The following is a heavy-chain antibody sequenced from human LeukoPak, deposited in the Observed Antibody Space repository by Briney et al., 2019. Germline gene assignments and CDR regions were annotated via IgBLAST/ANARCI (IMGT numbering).Heavy chain of an antibody. CDR1: GFTFSSYA. V-gene: IGHV3-23*01. CDR3: AKWGDYDVLTGYYDSDY. Sequence: PGGSLRLSCAASGFTFSSYAMSWVRQAPGKGLEWVSVISGSGGSTYYTDSVKGRFTISRDNSKNTLYLQMNSLSAEDTAIYYCAKWGDYDVLTGYYDSDYWGQGTLVTVSS. J-gene: IGHJ4*02. D-gene: IGHD3-9*01. CDR2: ISGSGGST.